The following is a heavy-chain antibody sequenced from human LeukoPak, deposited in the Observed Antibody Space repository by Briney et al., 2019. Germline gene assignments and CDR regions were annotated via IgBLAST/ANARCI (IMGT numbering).Heavy chain of an antibody. CDR3: ARRGSGYDYWYYYYYMDV. CDR2: INHSGST. CDR1: GGSFSGYY. Sequence: PSETLSLTCAVYGGSFSGYYWSWIRQPPGKGLEWIGEINHSGSTNYNPSLKSRVTISVDTSKNQFSLKLSSVTAADTAVYYCARRGSGYDYWYYYYYMDVWGKGTTVTISS. V-gene: IGHV4-34*01. J-gene: IGHJ6*03. D-gene: IGHD5-12*01.